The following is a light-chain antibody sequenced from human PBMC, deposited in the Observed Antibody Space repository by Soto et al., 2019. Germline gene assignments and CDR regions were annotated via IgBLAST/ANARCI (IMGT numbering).Light chain of an antibody. Sequence: DIHMAQSPPSLSASVGDRVTITCRASHNIVTYLNWYQQKVGKAPSLLIYEASHLQSGVPFRFFGSGSGTDFTLTISRLEPEDFAIYYCQQWSSSPRTFGQGTKLEIK. CDR1: HNIVTY. CDR3: QQWSSSPRT. V-gene: IGKV1-39*01. CDR2: EAS. J-gene: IGKJ2*01.